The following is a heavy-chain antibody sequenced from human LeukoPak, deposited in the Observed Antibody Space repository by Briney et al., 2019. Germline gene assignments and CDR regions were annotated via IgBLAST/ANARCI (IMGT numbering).Heavy chain of an antibody. D-gene: IGHD6-19*01. CDR3: ARAVTGTRNAMDV. Sequence: GGSLRLSCAASGFSLSPYWMHWVRQAPGKGLVCISRISTDGSSTNYADSVKGRFTISRDNAKNTLHLQMNSLRADDTAVYYCARAVTGTRNAMDVWGQGTTVTVSS. CDR2: ISTDGSST. CDR1: GFSLSPYW. J-gene: IGHJ6*02. V-gene: IGHV3-74*01.